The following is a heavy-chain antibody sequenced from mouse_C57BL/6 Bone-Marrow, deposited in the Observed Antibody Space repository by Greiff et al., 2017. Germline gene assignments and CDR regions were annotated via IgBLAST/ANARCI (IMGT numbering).Heavy chain of an antibody. CDR3: SGANGFAY. Sequence: VQLQQSGAELARPGASVKLSCKASGSTFTSYGISWVKQRTGQGLEWIGEIYPRSGNTYYNEKFKGKATLTADKSSSPAYMELRSLTSEDSAGYFCSGANGFAYWGQGTRVTVSA. D-gene: IGHD3-1*01. CDR1: GSTFTSYG. V-gene: IGHV1-81*01. J-gene: IGHJ3*01. CDR2: IYPRSGNT.